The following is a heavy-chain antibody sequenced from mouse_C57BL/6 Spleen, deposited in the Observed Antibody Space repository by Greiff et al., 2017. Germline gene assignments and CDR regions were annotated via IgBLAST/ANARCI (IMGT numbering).Heavy chain of an antibody. V-gene: IGHV1-19*01. D-gene: IGHD2-4*01. J-gene: IGHJ3*01. Sequence: VQLKESGPVLVKPGASVKMSCKASGYTFTDYYMNWVKQSHGKSLEWIGVINPYNGGTSYNQKFKGKATLTVDKSSSTAYMELNSLTSEDSAVYYCARGGYDYPWFAYWGQGTLVTVSA. CDR1: GYTFTDYY. CDR2: INPYNGGT. CDR3: ARGGYDYPWFAY.